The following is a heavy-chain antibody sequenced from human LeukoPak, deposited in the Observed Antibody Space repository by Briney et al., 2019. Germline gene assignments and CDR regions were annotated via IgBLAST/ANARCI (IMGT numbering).Heavy chain of an antibody. Sequence: PGGSLRLSCAASGFPFSSYAMSWVRQAPGKGLEWVSGISGSGGSTYYADSVKGRFTISRDNSKNTLYLQMNSLRAEDTAVYYCAKVGAYRTQGYWFDPWGQGTLVTVSS. CDR1: GFPFSSYA. J-gene: IGHJ5*02. D-gene: IGHD5-18*01. V-gene: IGHV3-23*01. CDR3: AKVGAYRTQGYWFDP. CDR2: ISGSGGST.